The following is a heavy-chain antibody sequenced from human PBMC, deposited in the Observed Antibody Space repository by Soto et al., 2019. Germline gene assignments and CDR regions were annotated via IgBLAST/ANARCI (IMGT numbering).Heavy chain of an antibody. CDR1: GFTFSSYG. Sequence: QVQLVESGGGVVQPGRSLRLSCAASGFTFSSYGIHWVRQAPGKGLEWVAVISYDGSNKYYADSVKGRFTISRDNSKNTLYLQMNSLRAEDTAVYYCAKDRTSLRFLEWLPNYYYYGMDVWGQGTTVTVSS. D-gene: IGHD3-3*01. CDR2: ISYDGSNK. CDR3: AKDRTSLRFLEWLPNYYYYGMDV. J-gene: IGHJ6*02. V-gene: IGHV3-30*18.